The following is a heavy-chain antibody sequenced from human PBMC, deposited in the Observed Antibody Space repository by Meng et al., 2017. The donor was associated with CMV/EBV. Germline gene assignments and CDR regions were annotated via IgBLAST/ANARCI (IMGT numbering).Heavy chain of an antibody. CDR2: IKSKTDGGTT. Sequence: GESLKISCAASGFTFSNPWMSWVRQAPGKGLEWVGRIKSKTDGGTTDYAAPVKGRFTITRDDSKNTLYLQMNSLKTEDTAVYYCTTGRATVTGYYYSGMDVWGQGTTVTVSS. J-gene: IGHJ6*02. D-gene: IGHD4-17*01. CDR1: GFTFSNPW. CDR3: TTGRATVTGYYYSGMDV. V-gene: IGHV3-15*01.